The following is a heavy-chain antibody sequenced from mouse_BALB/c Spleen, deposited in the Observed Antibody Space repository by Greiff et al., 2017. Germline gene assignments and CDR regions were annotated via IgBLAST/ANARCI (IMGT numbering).Heavy chain of an antibody. CDR1: GFSLTSYG. Sequence: VQLQESGPGLVAPSQSLSITCTVSGFSLTSYGVHWVRQHPGKGLEWLGVIWAGGSTNYNSALMSRLSISKDNSKSQVFLKMNSLQTDDTAMDYCAREGTVVASFDYWGQGTTLTVSS. D-gene: IGHD1-1*01. CDR2: IWAGGST. V-gene: IGHV2-9*02. CDR3: AREGTVVASFDY. J-gene: IGHJ2*01.